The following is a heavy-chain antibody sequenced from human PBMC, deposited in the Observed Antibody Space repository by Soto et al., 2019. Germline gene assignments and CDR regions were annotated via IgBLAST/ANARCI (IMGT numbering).Heavy chain of an antibody. J-gene: IGHJ4*02. CDR2: FDPEDGET. V-gene: IGHV1-24*01. CDR3: AEVAISMVRGVITY. Sequence: SRHSPQHDHRKGLEWMGGFDPEDGETIYAQKFQGRVTMTEDTSTDTAYMELSSLRSEDTAVYFRAEVAISMVRGVITYWGQGTLVLVFS. CDR1: S. D-gene: IGHD3-10*01.